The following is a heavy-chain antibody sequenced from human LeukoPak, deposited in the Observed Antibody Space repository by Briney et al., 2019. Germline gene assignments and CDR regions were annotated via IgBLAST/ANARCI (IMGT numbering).Heavy chain of an antibody. CDR2: FDPKDGET. J-gene: IGHJ4*02. CDR1: GYTLTELS. D-gene: IGHD2-2*01. CDR3: ATDPRTDRCSSTSCYGGY. Sequence: ASVKVSCKVSGYTLTELSMHWVRQAPGKGLEWMGGFDPKDGETIYAQKFQGRVTMTEDTSTDTAYMELSSLRSEDTAVYYCATDPRTDRCSSTSCYGGYWGQGTLVTVSS. V-gene: IGHV1-24*01.